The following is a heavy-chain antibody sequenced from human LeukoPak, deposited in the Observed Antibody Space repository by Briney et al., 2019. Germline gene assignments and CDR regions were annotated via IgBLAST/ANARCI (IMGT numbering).Heavy chain of an antibody. CDR3: ARGGELAYYYYYMDV. CDR1: GGTFSSYA. D-gene: IGHD1-26*01. V-gene: IGHV1-69*06. CDR2: IIPIFGTA. J-gene: IGHJ6*03. Sequence: ASVKVSCKASGGTFSSYAISWARQAPGQGLEWMGGIIPIFGTANYAQKFQGRVTITADKSTSTAYMELSSLRSEDTAVYYCARGGELAYYYYYMDVWGKGTTVTVSS.